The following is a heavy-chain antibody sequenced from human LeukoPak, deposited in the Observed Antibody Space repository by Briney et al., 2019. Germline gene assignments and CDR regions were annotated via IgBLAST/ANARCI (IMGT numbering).Heavy chain of an antibody. D-gene: IGHD3-10*02. V-gene: IGHV3-48*03. CDR2: ISSGGTTI. CDR3: AELGITMIGGV. J-gene: IGHJ6*04. Sequence: GGSLRLSCAASGITFSSYEMNWVRQAPGKGLEWISYISSGGTTIYYADSVKGRFTISRDNAKNSVYLQMNSLRAEDTAVYYCAELGITMIGGVWGKGTTVTISS. CDR1: GITFSSYE.